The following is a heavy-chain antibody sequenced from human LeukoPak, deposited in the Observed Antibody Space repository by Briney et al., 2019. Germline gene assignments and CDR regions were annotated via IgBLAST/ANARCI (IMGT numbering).Heavy chain of an antibody. CDR2: IRYDGSNK. V-gene: IGHV3-33*08. J-gene: IGHJ4*02. Sequence: PGGSLRLSCAASGFTFSSYGMHWVRQAPGKGLEWVAFIRYDGSNKYYADSVKGRFTTSRDNSKSTLYLQMNSLRAEDTAVYYRARHLRSYYQYNFDYWGQGTLVTVSS. CDR1: GFTFSSYG. CDR3: ARHLRSYYQYNFDY. D-gene: IGHD3-10*01.